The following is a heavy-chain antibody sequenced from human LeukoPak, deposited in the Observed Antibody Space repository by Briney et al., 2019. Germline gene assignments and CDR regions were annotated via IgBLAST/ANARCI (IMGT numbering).Heavy chain of an antibody. V-gene: IGHV1-69*04. CDR3: ARNSGSSAYYFDY. CDR2: IIPILGIA. CDR1: GGTFSSYA. Sequence: VASVKVSCKASGGTFSSYAISWVRQAPGQGLEWMGRIIPILGIANYAQKFQGRVTITADKSTSTAYMELSSLRSEDTDVYYCARNSGSSAYYFDYWGQGTLVTVSS. J-gene: IGHJ4*02. D-gene: IGHD1-26*01.